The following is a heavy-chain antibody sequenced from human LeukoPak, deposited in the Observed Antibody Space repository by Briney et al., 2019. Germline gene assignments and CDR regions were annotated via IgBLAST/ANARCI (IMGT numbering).Heavy chain of an antibody. CDR1: GYTFTGYY. V-gene: IGHV1-2*02. CDR2: INPNSGGT. Sequence: ASVKLSCKASGYTFTGYYMHWVRQAPGQGLEWMGWINPNSGGTNYAQKFQGRVTITADKSTSTAYMELSSLRSEDTAVYYCARVGGYGGNSDYWGQGTLVTVSS. J-gene: IGHJ4*02. CDR3: ARVGGYGGNSDY. D-gene: IGHD4-23*01.